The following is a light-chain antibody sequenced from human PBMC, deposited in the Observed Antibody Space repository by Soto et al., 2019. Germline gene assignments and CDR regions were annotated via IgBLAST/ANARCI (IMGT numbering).Light chain of an antibody. CDR1: QSVSGN. J-gene: IGKJ3*01. CDR3: QQYNNWPPFT. Sequence: EIVMTQSPATLSVSPGERATLSCRASQSVSGNLAWYQQKPGQAPRLLIYGASTRATGISARFSGSGSGTEFTLTISSLQSEDFAVYYCQQYNNWPPFTFGPGTKVDIK. V-gene: IGKV3-15*01. CDR2: GAS.